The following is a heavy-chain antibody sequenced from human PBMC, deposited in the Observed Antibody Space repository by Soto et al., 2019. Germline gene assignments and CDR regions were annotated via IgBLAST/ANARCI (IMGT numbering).Heavy chain of an antibody. J-gene: IGHJ6*02. CDR2: ISAYNGNT. CDR3: ARVDARHYYYGMDV. Sequence: GASVKVSCKASGYTFTSYGISWVRQAPGQGLEWMGWISAYNGNTNYAQKLQGRVTMTTDTSTSTAYMELRSLRSDDTAVYYCARVDARHYYYGMDVWGQGTTVTVSS. V-gene: IGHV1-18*01. CDR1: GYTFTSYG.